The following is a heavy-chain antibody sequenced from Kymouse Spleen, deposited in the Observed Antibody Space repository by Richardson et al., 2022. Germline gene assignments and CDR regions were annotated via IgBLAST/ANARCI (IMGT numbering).Heavy chain of an antibody. J-gene: IGHJ4*02. Sequence: QVQLQQWGAGLLKPSETLSLTCAVYGGSFSGYYWSWIRQPPGKGLEWIGEINHSGSTNYNPSLKSRVTISVDTSKNQFSLKLSSVTAADTAVYYCARGNPNWGSNFDYWGQGTLVTVSS. V-gene: IGHV4-34*01. CDR1: GGSFSGYY. CDR2: INHSGST. CDR3: ARGNPNWGSNFDY. D-gene: IGHD7-27*02.